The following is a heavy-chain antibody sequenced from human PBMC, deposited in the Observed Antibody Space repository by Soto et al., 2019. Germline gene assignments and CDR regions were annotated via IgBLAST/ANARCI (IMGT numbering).Heavy chain of an antibody. CDR3: ARDGTAVLPAATHYYYNYGMDV. J-gene: IGHJ6*02. CDR2: IIPIFGTA. CDR1: GGTFSSYA. D-gene: IGHD2-2*01. V-gene: IGHV1-69*13. Sequence: ASVKVSCKASGGTFSSYAISWVRQAPGQGLEWMGGIIPIFGTANYAQKLQGRVTITEDESTSTAYTQLSILRSEDTAVYYCARDGTAVLPAATHYYYNYGMDVWGQGTTVTVSS.